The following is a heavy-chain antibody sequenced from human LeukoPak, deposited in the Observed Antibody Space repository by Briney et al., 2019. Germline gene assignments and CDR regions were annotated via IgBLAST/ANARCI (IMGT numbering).Heavy chain of an antibody. D-gene: IGHD3-10*01. J-gene: IGHJ4*02. V-gene: IGHV3-21*04. CDR3: TRDASGFGECPDH. CDR1: GFTFSSYE. CDR2: ISSSSGYI. Sequence: GGSLRLSCAASGFTFSSYEMNWVRQAPGKGLEWVSSISSSSGYIYYADSVMGRFTISRDNAKNSLYLQMNSLRPEDTALYYCTRDASGFGECPDHWGQGTLVTVSS.